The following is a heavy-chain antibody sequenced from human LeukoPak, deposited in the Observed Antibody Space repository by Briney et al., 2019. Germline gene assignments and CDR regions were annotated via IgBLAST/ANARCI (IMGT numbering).Heavy chain of an antibody. V-gene: IGHV3-53*01. J-gene: IGHJ1*01. CDR2: IYSGGST. D-gene: IGHD6-19*01. CDR1: GFTDRSNY. Sequence: GGSLRLSCAASGFTDRSNYMSWVRQATGKGLEGVSVIYSGGSTYYADSVKGRFTISRDNSKNTLYLQMNSLRAEDTAVYYCAKGSVAGTEYFQHWGQGTLVTVSS. CDR3: AKGSVAGTEYFQH.